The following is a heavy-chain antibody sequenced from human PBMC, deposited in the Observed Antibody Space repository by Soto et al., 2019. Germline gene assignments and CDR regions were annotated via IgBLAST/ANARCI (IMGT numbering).Heavy chain of an antibody. V-gene: IGHV3-21*01. Sequence: GGSLRLSCAASGFTFSSYSMNWVRQAPGKGLEWVSSISSSSSYIYYTDSVKGRVPISRDNAKNSLYLQMNSLRAEDTAVYYCARERGTHLHYYYYYMDVWGKGTTVTVSS. CDR3: ARERGTHLHYYYYYMDV. J-gene: IGHJ6*03. CDR1: GFTFSSYS. CDR2: ISSSSSYI.